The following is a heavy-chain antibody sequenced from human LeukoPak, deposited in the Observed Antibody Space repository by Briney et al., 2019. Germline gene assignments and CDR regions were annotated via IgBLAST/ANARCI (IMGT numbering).Heavy chain of an antibody. Sequence: PGGSLRLSCAASGFIFSGYSMNWVRQAPGKGLEWVSSISSSSSYIYYADSVKGRFTISRDNAKNSLYLQMNSLRAEDTAVYYCARSVVVVAACFDYWGQGTLVTVSS. V-gene: IGHV3-21*01. D-gene: IGHD2-15*01. CDR3: ARSVVVVAACFDY. CDR2: ISSSSSYI. J-gene: IGHJ4*02. CDR1: GFIFSGYS.